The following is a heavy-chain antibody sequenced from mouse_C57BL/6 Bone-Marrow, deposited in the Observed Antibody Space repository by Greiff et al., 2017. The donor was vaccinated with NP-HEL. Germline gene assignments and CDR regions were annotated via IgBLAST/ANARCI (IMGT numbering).Heavy chain of an antibody. V-gene: IGHV1-81*01. J-gene: IGHJ4*01. D-gene: IGHD2-12*01. CDR1: GYTFTSYG. Sequence: QVTLKVSGAELARPGASVKLSCKASGYTFTSYGISWVKQRTGQGLEWIGEIYPRSGNTYYNEKFKGKATLTADKSSSTAYMELRSLTSEDSAVYFCARRGYSEAMDYWGQGTSVTVSS. CDR2: IYPRSGNT. CDR3: ARRGYSEAMDY.